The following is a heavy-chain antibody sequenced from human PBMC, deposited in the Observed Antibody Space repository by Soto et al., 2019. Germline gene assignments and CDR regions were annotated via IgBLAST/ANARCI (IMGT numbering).Heavy chain of an antibody. CDR2: ISTDNGNT. V-gene: IGHV1-18*01. CDR3: ARDHRIPTGGVYYMYYYGMDV. J-gene: IGHJ6*02. D-gene: IGHD2-8*02. CDR1: GYTFTSSG. Sequence: ATVKVSCKASGYTFTSSGISWVRQAPGQGLERMGWISTDNGNTKYAQHLQGRVSMTTDTSTSTAYMDLRSLRSDDTAVHYCARDHRIPTGGVYYMYYYGMDVWGQGHTVTVSS.